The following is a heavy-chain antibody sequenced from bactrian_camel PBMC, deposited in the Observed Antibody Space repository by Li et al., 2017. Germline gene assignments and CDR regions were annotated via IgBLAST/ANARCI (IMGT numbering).Heavy chain of an antibody. Sequence: HVQLVESGGGLVQPGGSLRLSCAASGFTFSYYYMSWVRQAPGKGLEWVSSIYSDGSNTYYADSVKGRFTISRDNAKNTAYLQMSELKSEDTAVYYCVRHLYCEGDDCYTGIPVWGQGTQVTVS. CDR1: GFTFSYYY. V-gene: IGHV3-2*01. D-gene: IGHD2*01. CDR3: VRHLYCEGDDCYTGIPV. J-gene: IGHJ4*01. CDR2: IYSDGSNT.